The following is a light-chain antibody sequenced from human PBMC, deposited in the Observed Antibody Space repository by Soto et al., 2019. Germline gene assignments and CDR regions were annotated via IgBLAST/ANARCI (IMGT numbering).Light chain of an antibody. V-gene: IGLV2-14*01. Sequence: QSALTAPACVSGSPGQSITISCTGTSIDVGDYNYVSWYQHHPGKAPKLIIYEVSNRPSGVSNRFSGSSSDNTASLTISGLLPDDEADYYCSSYTTSSTPSYVFGTGTKVTVL. CDR3: SSYTTSSTPSYV. CDR2: EVS. CDR1: SIDVGDYNY. J-gene: IGLJ1*01.